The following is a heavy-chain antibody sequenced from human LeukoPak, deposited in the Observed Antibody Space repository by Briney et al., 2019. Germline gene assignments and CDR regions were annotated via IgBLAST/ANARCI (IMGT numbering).Heavy chain of an antibody. CDR3: APWGTTGISPY. Sequence: GGSLRLSCAASGFTFSSYAMHWVRQAPGKGLEWVAVISYDGSNKYYAGSVKGRFTISRDNAKNSLYLQMNSLRAEDTAVYYCAPWGTTGISPYWGQGTLVTVSS. D-gene: IGHD4-17*01. CDR1: GFTFSSYA. V-gene: IGHV3-30*04. CDR2: ISYDGSNK. J-gene: IGHJ4*02.